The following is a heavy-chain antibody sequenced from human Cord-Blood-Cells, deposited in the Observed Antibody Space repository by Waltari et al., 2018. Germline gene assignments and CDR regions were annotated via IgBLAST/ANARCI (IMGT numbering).Heavy chain of an antibody. V-gene: IGHV6-1*01. D-gene: IGHD2-15*01. Sequence: QVQLQQSGPGLVKPSQTLSLTCAISGDSVPSNSAAWTWIRQSPSRGLEWLGRTYYRSKWYNDYAVSVKSRITINPDTSKNQFSLQLNSVTPEDTAVYYCAREPLDCSGGSCYSVDYWGQGTLVTVSS. CDR2: TYYRSKWYN. J-gene: IGHJ4*02. CDR1: GDSVPSNSAA. CDR3: AREPLDCSGGSCYSVDY.